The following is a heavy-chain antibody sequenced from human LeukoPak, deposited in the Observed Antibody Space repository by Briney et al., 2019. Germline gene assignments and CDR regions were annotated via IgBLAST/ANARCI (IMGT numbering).Heavy chain of an antibody. D-gene: IGHD6-13*01. V-gene: IGHV3-30*18. CDR2: ISFDGVKT. Sequence: GGSLRLSCAASGFTFSSNGMHWVPQAPGKGLEWVALISFDGVKTDYADSVKGRFTISRDSSQNTLYLQMNRLGAEDTAVYYCAKERGSSSGACGMDVWGQGTTVTVSS. CDR1: GFTFSSNG. CDR3: AKERGSSSGACGMDV. J-gene: IGHJ6*02.